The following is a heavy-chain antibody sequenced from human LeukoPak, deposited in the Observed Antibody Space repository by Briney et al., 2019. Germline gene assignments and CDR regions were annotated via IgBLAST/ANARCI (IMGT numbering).Heavy chain of an antibody. CDR3: ARDPTLPYCSSTSCYTGPSCGMDV. CDR1: GFTFSSYA. CDR2: ISYDGRNK. Sequence: PGGSLRPSSAASGFTFSSYAMHWVLRAPGRGLEWVAVISYDGRNKYYADSVKGRFTISRDNSKNTLYLQMNSLRAEDTPVYYCARDPTLPYCSSTSCYTGPSCGMDVWGQGTTVTVSS. J-gene: IGHJ6*02. D-gene: IGHD2-2*02. V-gene: IGHV3-30*04.